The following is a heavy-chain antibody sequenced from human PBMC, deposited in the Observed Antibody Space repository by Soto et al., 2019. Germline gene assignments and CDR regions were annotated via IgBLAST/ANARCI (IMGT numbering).Heavy chain of an antibody. J-gene: IGHJ6*02. CDR1: GFTFSNFD. CDR2: IGAARDP. CDR3: ARAYTGRLPRRADYYYAMDV. D-gene: IGHD2-2*02. Sequence: EVQLVESGGGLVQPGESLRLSCATSGFTFSNFDMHWVRQVPGKGLEWVSAIGAARDPYYLGSVKGRFTISRENAKNSVYLQMNDRRAGDSAVYYCARAYTGRLPRRADYYYAMDVWGQGTTVTVSS. V-gene: IGHV3-13*05.